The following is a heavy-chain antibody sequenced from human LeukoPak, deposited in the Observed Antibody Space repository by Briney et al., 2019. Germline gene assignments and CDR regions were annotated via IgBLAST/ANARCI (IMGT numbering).Heavy chain of an antibody. CDR1: GYTFTGYY. D-gene: IGHD5-24*01. V-gene: IGHV1-2*02. CDR3: ARGGEMATISFGY. Sequence: ASVKVSCKASGYTFTGYYMHWVRQAPGQGLEWMGWINPNSGGTNYAQKFQGRVTMTTDTSTSTAYMELRSLRSDDTAVYYCARGGEMATISFGYWGQGTLVTVSS. J-gene: IGHJ4*02. CDR2: INPNSGGT.